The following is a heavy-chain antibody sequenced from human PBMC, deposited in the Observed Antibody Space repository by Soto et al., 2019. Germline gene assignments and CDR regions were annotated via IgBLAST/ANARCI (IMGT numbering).Heavy chain of an antibody. CDR2: INAGNGNT. D-gene: IGHD3-9*01. CDR3: ARSGRILTGYASAAFDI. V-gene: IGHV1-3*01. CDR1: GYTFTSYA. Sequence: ASVKVSCKASGYTFTSYAMHWVRQAPGQRLEWMGWINAGNGNTKYSQKFQGRVTITRDTSASTAYMELSSLRSEDTAVYYCARSGRILTGYASAAFDIWGQGTMVTVSS. J-gene: IGHJ3*02.